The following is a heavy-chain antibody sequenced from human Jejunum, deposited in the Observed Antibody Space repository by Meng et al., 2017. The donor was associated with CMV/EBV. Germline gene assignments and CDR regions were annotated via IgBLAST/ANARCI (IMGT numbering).Heavy chain of an antibody. J-gene: IGHJ4*02. V-gene: IGHV3-30*04. CDR3: ARDGGGFNSSPFDH. Sequence: SGVTFSSHAMHWVRQAPGKGLEWVAVTSYDGNSQYYTDSVKGRFTISRDNSDNMLYLQMNSLRADDTALYYCARDGGGFNSSPFDHWGQGTLVTVSS. D-gene: IGHD3-16*01. CDR2: TSYDGNSQ. CDR1: GVTFSSHA.